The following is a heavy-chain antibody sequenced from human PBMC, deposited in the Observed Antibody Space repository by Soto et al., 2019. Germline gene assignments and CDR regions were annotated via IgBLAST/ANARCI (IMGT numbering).Heavy chain of an antibody. CDR1: GFTFGDYA. CDR3: AKEYGSGSYYIYYYYYMDV. D-gene: IGHD3-10*01. Sequence: GGSLRLSCTASGFTFGDYAMSWFRQAPGKGLEWVGFIRSKAYGGTTEYAASVKGRFTISRDDSKSIAYLQMNSLKTEDTAVYYCAKEYGSGSYYIYYYYYMDVWGKGTTVTVSS. V-gene: IGHV3-49*03. J-gene: IGHJ6*03. CDR2: IRSKAYGGTT.